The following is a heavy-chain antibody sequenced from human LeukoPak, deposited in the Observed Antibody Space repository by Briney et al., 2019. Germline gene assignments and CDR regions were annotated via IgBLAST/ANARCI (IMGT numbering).Heavy chain of an antibody. CDR3: VKAAHCSGGSCYLWVASDY. CDR2: ISRNGGST. CDR1: GFTFSTYG. J-gene: IGHJ4*02. Sequence: GGSLRLSCSASGFTFSTYGMHWVRQAPGKGLEYVSAISRNGGSTNYADSVKGRFTISRENSKNTLFLQMNSLRLEDTATYYCVKAAHCSGGSCYLWVASDYWGQGTLVTVSS. V-gene: IGHV3-64D*09. D-gene: IGHD2-15*01.